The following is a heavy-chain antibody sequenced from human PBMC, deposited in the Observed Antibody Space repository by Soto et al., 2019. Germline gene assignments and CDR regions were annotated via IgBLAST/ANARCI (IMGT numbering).Heavy chain of an antibody. V-gene: IGHV3-53*02. CDR1: GFTVSTNY. CDR3: ARHRDAFSSTFDY. D-gene: IGHD3-3*02. Sequence: EVQLVETGGGLIQPGGSLRLSCAVSGFTVSTNYMSWVRQAPGKGLEWVSALYSGGSTYYADSVKGGFTISRDNSKNTLHLQMNSLKAEDTALYYCARHRDAFSSTFDYWGQGTLVTVSS. J-gene: IGHJ4*02. CDR2: LYSGGST.